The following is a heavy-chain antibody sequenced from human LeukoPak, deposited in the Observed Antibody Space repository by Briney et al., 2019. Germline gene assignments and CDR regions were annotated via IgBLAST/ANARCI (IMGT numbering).Heavy chain of an antibody. CDR2: IYYSGST. J-gene: IGHJ4*02. V-gene: IGHV4-39*07. CDR3: ARGNYDILTGSIIFDY. D-gene: IGHD3-9*01. CDR1: GGSISSSSYY. Sequence: SETLSLTCTVSGGSISSSSYYWGWIRQPPGKGLEWIGSIYYSGSTYYNPSLKSRVTISVDTSKNQFSLKLSSVTAADTAVYYCARGNYDILTGSIIFDYWGQGTLVTVSS.